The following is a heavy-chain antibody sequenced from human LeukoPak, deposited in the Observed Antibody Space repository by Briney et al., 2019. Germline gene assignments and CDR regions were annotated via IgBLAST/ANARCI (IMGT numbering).Heavy chain of an antibody. CDR3: ARDLYYYGSGGYMDV. CDR2: INCGNDNT. Sequence: ASVKVSCKASGYTFTSYAMHWVRQAPGQRLEWMGWINCGNDNTKYSQKLQGRVTITRDTSASTAYLDLSSLRSEDSAVYYCARDLYYYGSGGYMDVWDKGTTVTVSS. D-gene: IGHD3-10*01. CDR1: GYTFTSYA. J-gene: IGHJ6*03. V-gene: IGHV1-3*01.